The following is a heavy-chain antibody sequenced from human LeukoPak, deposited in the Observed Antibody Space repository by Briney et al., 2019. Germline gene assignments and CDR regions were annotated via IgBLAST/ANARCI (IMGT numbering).Heavy chain of an antibody. D-gene: IGHD2-2*01. CDR2: ISWRSSDI. J-gene: IGHJ6*03. CDR1: GFTLSSYN. V-gene: IGHV3-21*04. Sequence: GGSLRLSCVASGFTLSSYNMKWVRQAPGKRLEWVSSISWRSSDIEYADSVKGRFTISRDIDKKSLYLQMNSLRAEGTAVYYCAKGGAYQLYISDYHYYMDVWGKGTTVTVSS. CDR3: AKGGAYQLYISDYHYYMDV.